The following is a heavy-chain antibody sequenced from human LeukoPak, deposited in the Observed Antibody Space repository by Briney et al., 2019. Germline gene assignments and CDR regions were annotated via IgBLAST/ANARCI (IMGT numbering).Heavy chain of an antibody. D-gene: IGHD1-26*01. V-gene: IGHV1-46*01. Sequence: GASVKVSCKASGYTFTSYYMHWVRQAPGQGLEWMGIINPSGGSTSYAQKFQGRVTMTRDTSTITVYMELSSLRSDDTAVYYCARADAVGASPYWGQGTLVTVSS. J-gene: IGHJ4*02. CDR1: GYTFTSYY. CDR2: INPSGGST. CDR3: ARADAVGASPY.